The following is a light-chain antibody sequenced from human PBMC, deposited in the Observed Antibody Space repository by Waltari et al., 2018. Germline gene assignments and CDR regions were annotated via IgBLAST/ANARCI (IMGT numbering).Light chain of an antibody. J-gene: IGKJ4*01. CDR3: QQYCTTPLT. CDR1: QSVLFSLNNKNY. V-gene: IGKV4-1*01. Sequence: DIVMTQSPDSLAVSLGERATINCKSSQSVLFSLNNKNYLAWYQQKPGQPPKLLIYWASTRESGVPDRFSGSESGTDFNLTISSLQAEDVAVYYCQQYCTTPLTFCGGTKVEIK. CDR2: WAS.